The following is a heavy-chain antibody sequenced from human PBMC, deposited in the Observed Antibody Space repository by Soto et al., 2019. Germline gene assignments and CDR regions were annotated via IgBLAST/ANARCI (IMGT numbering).Heavy chain of an antibody. D-gene: IGHD3-10*01. V-gene: IGHV4-59*08. J-gene: IGHJ5*02. Sequence: QVQLQESGPGLVKPSETLSLTCTVSGGSISSYYWSWIRQPPGKGLEWIGYIYYSGSTNYNPSLTSRGTASAXTSKNQFSLKLSSVTAADTAVYYFARHRAHHWFDPWGQGTLVTVSS. CDR1: GGSISSYY. CDR2: IYYSGST. CDR3: ARHRAHHWFDP.